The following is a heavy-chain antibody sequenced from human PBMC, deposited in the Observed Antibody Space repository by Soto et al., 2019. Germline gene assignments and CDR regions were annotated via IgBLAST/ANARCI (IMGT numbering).Heavy chain of an antibody. J-gene: IGHJ5*02. CDR1: GVTSSTHT. CDR3: ASGSAMGADH. Sequence: QVQLEQSGAEVKKPGSSVKFSCKASGVTSSTHTITWVRQAPGQGLEWMGGIIPLFGTGHKAQKFQGRITIIADKSTSTAYMELSSLRSEDTAVYFCASGSAMGADHWGQGTLVTVSS. D-gene: IGHD5-18*01. CDR2: IIPLFGTG. V-gene: IGHV1-69*06.